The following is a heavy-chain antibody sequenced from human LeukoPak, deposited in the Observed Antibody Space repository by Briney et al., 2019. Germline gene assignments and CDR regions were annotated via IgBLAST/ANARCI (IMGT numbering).Heavy chain of an antibody. V-gene: IGHV4-39*07. J-gene: IGHJ4*02. D-gene: IGHD6-25*01. Sequence: SETLSLTCTVSGDSFSSYSYYWGWIRQPPGKGLEWIGSIYYYGTTYYNPSLKSRVTISVDTSKNQFSLKLSSVTAADTAVYYCARQRLFDYWGQGTLVIVSS. CDR3: ARQRLFDY. CDR2: IYYYGTT. CDR1: GDSFSSYSYY.